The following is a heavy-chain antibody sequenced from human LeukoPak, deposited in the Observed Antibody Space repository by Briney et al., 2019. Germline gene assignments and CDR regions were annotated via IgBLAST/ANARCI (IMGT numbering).Heavy chain of an antibody. CDR1: RYTFTGYY. V-gene: IGHV1-2*02. J-gene: IGHJ3*02. D-gene: IGHD1-1*01. CDR3: ATMEPGGAPKWAFDI. Sequence: ASVTASCQASRYTFTGYYMHWVRQAPAHGLEWMGYISPNNGDTKYAQKFQGRVTMTEDTSTDTAYTELSSLRSEDTAVYYCATMEPGGAPKWAFDIWGQGTMVTVSS. CDR2: ISPNNGDT.